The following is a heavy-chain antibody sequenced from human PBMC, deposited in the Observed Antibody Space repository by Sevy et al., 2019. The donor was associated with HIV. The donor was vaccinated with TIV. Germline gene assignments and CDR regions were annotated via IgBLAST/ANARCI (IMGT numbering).Heavy chain of an antibody. CDR2: IFHTGNT. V-gene: IGHV4-30-2*01. J-gene: IGHJ3*02. D-gene: IGHD3-16*01. CDR1: GGSISSGVYS. Sequence: SETLSLTCAVSGGSISSGVYSWNWIRQPPGKGLEWIGYIFHTGNTFYNPSLKSRVTVSLDKSENQFSLRLSSVTAADTAVYYCARDWGTLTTPGSFDIWGQGTMVTVSS. CDR3: ARDWGTLTTPGSFDI.